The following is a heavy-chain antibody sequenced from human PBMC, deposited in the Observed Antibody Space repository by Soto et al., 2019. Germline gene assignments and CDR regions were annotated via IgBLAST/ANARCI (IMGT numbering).Heavy chain of an antibody. D-gene: IGHD3-10*01. V-gene: IGHV4-59*01. J-gene: IGHJ3*02. CDR2: IYYSGST. CDR3: ARDPYINMGTI. CDR1: GGSISSYY. Sequence: SETLSLTCTVSGGSISSYYWSWIRQPPGKGLEWIGYIYYSGSTNYNPSLKSRVTISVDTSKNQFSLKLSSVTAADTAVYYCARDPYINMGTICGQGTMVTV.